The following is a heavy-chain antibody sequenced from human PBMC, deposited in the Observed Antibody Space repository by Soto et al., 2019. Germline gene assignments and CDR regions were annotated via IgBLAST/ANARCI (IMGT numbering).Heavy chain of an antibody. CDR1: GFTFSSYG. V-gene: IGHV3-33*01. Sequence: GGSLRLSCAASGFTFSSYGMHWVRQAPGKGLEWVAVIWYDGSNKYYADSVKGRFTISRDNSKNTLYLQMNSLRAEDTAVYYCARDLRDDFGVVINFDYWGQGTLVTVSS. J-gene: IGHJ4*02. CDR3: ARDLRDDFGVVINFDY. CDR2: IWYDGSNK. D-gene: IGHD3-3*01.